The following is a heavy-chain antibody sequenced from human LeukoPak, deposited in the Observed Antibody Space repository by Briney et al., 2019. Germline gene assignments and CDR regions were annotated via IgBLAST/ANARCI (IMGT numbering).Heavy chain of an antibody. V-gene: IGHV4-39*01. Sequence: KPSETLSLTCTVSGGSISSSSYYWGWIRQPPGKGLEWIGSIYYSGSTDYNPSLKIRATISVDTSKHQFSLKLSSVTAADTAVYYCARVATAGTYYFDYWGQGTLVTVSS. CDR3: ARVATAGTYYFDY. CDR1: GGSISSSSYY. CDR2: IYYSGST. D-gene: IGHD6-13*01. J-gene: IGHJ4*02.